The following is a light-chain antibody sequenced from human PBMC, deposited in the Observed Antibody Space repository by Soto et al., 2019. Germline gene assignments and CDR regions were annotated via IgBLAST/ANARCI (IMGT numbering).Light chain of an antibody. CDR2: KAS. CDR3: QQYESFPRT. V-gene: IGKV1-5*03. Sequence: DVQMTPSPSTLSASVGDRVTITCRASQSINNWLAWYQQKPGKAPKLFIFKASTLESGVPSRFSGSGSGTEFTLSISSLQPDDFATYFCQQYESFPRTFGQGTKVEIK. J-gene: IGKJ1*01. CDR1: QSINNW.